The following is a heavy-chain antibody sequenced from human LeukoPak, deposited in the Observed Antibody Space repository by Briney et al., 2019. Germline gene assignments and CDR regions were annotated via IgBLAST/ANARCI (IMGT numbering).Heavy chain of an antibody. CDR3: AKDSGSGSFAEYFQN. CDR2: INPNSGGT. J-gene: IGHJ1*01. CDR1: GYTFTGYY. V-gene: IGHV1-2*02. D-gene: IGHD1-26*01. Sequence: ASVKVSCKASGYTFTGYYMHWVRQAPGQGLEWMGWINPNSGGTNYAQKFHGRVTLTRGTSISTAYMELSRLRSDDAAVYYCAKDSGSGSFAEYFQNWGQGTLVSVSS.